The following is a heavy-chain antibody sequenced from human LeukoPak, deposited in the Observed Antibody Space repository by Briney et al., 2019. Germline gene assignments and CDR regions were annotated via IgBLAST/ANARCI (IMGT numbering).Heavy chain of an antibody. Sequence: PSETLSLTCAVYGGSFSGYYWSWIRQPPGKGLEWIGEINHSGSTNYDPSLKSRVTISVDTSKNQFSLKLSSVTAADTAVYYCARGDIVVVPAAQASFYYYYMDVWGKGTTVTVSS. CDR3: ARGDIVVVPAAQASFYYYYMDV. V-gene: IGHV4-34*01. CDR2: INHSGST. J-gene: IGHJ6*03. CDR1: GGSFSGYY. D-gene: IGHD2-2*01.